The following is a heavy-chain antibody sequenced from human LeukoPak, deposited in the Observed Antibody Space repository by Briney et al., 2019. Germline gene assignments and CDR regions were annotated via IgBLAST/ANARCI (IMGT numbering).Heavy chain of an antibody. CDR2: ISGSGAST. V-gene: IGHV3-23*01. Sequence: GGSLRLSCAASGFTFSSYAMSWVRQAPGKGLEWCSAISGSGASTYYADSMKGRFTISRDNSINTLYLQMNSLRAEDTALYYCAKGHTYYYYYGMDVWGQGTTVTVSS. CDR1: GFTFSSYA. J-gene: IGHJ6*02. CDR3: AKGHTYYYYYGMDV.